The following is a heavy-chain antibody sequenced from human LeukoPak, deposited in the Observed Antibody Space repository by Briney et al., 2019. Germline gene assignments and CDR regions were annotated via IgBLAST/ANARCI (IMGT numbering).Heavy chain of an antibody. D-gene: IGHD6-19*01. CDR1: GFTVSSNY. Sequence: GGSLRLSCAASGFTVSSNYMSWVRQAPGKGLEWVAGISHDGTNEYQADSVKGRFTISRDNSKNTLYLQMNSLRVDDTAIYYCARDRVGVAGMGAFQLWGQGTLVTVSS. CDR3: ARDRVGVAGMGAFQL. V-gene: IGHV3-30*03. CDR2: ISHDGTNE. J-gene: IGHJ1*01.